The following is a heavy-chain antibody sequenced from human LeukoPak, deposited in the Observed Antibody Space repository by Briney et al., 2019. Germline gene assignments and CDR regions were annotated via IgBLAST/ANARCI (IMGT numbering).Heavy chain of an antibody. D-gene: IGHD3-3*01. CDR1: GGSFSGYS. CDR2: INHSGST. Sequence: SETLSLTCAAYGGSFSGYSWHWIRQPPGKGLEWIGEINHSGSTNYNPSLKSRVTISVDTSKNQFSLKLSSVTAADTAVYYCRTIFGVVINRDYWGQGTLVTVSS. J-gene: IGHJ4*02. V-gene: IGHV4-34*01. CDR3: RTIFGVVINRDY.